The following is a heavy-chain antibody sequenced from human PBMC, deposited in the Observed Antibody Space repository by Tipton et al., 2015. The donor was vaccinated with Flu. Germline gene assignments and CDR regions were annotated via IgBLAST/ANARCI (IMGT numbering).Heavy chain of an antibody. D-gene: IGHD3-16*01. Sequence: SLRLSCAASGFTFDDYPMHWVRQASGKGLEWVSSINWVSSAMDYADSVRGRFTISRDNAKNSLYLQMSSLTADDTALYYCASDRSPSASMGYYYFSGKDVWGQGTWVTVSS. V-gene: IGHV3-9*01. CDR2: INWVSSAM. CDR1: GFTFDDYP. CDR3: ASDRSPSASMGYYYFSGKDV. J-gene: IGHJ6*02.